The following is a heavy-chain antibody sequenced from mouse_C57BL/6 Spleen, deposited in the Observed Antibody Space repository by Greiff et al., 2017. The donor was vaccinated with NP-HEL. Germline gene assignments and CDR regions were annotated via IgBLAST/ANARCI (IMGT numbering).Heavy chain of an antibody. D-gene: IGHD1-1*01. CDR2: ISNGGGST. CDR1: GFTFSDYY. Sequence: VQLKESGGGLVQPGGSLKLSCAASGFTFSDYYMYWVRQTPEKRLEWVAYISNGGGSTYYPDPVKGRFTISRDNAKNTLYLQMSRLKSEDTAMYYCARGGDYYGSSYVNWYFDVWGTGTTVTVSS. V-gene: IGHV5-12*01. J-gene: IGHJ1*03. CDR3: ARGGDYYGSSYVNWYFDV.